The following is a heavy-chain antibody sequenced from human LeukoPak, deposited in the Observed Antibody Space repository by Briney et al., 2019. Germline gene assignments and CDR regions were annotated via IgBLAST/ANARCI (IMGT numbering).Heavy chain of an antibody. V-gene: IGHV3-30*14. D-gene: IGHD3-10*01. Sequence: GGSLRLSCAASGFTFSSYAMHWVRQAPGKGLEWVAVISYDGSNKYYADSVKGRFTISRDNSKNTLYLQLNSLRAEDTAVYYCAREGSGRTAYNDGLDVWGQGTMVTVSS. CDR2: ISYDGSNK. J-gene: IGHJ3*01. CDR1: GFTFSSYA. CDR3: AREGSGRTAYNDGLDV.